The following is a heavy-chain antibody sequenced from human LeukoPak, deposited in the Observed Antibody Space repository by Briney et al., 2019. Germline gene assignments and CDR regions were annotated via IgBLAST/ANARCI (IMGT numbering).Heavy chain of an antibody. Sequence: GGSLRLSCAASGLFFSTNWMSWVRQAPGKGLEWVATIKPDGRDKYYVDSVKGRFTMSRDNGKNSVYLQMNSLRAEGTAVYYCASWEASTNYWGQGTLVTVSS. CDR1: GLFFSTNW. V-gene: IGHV3-7*01. D-gene: IGHD1-26*01. CDR3: ASWEASTNY. J-gene: IGHJ4*02. CDR2: IKPDGRDK.